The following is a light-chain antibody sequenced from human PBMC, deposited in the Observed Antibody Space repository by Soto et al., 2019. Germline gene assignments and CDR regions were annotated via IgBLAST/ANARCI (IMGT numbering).Light chain of an antibody. CDR2: GAS. V-gene: IGKV3-15*01. CDR1: QSVSSD. CDR3: QQYNTWHPKMA. J-gene: IGKJ1*01. Sequence: VVTQSPATLSVFPGETATLSCRASQSVSSDLAWYQQRPGQAPRLLIYGASTRATGIPARFRGSGSGTXXXXXXSXXQSXXFXXXXCQQYNTWHPKMAFGRGTKVEIK.